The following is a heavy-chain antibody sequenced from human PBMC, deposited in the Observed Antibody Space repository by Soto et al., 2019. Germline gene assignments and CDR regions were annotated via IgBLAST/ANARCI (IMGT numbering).Heavy chain of an antibody. V-gene: IGHV4-61*01. D-gene: IGHD3-22*01. CDR3: ARVIYDSSGPSIPLDY. J-gene: IGHJ4*02. CDR2: IYNSGIT. Sequence: SETLSLTCTVSGGSVSSGSHYWSWIRQSPGKGLEWIGYIYNSGITKYNATLKSRVTISADKSKNQVSLKLSSVTAADTAVYYCARVIYDSSGPSIPLDYWGQGALVTVSS. CDR1: GGSVSSGSHY.